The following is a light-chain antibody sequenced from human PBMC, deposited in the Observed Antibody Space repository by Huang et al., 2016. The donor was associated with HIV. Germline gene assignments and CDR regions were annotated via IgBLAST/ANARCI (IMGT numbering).Light chain of an antibody. CDR1: QSILYSSNNKNY. CDR3: QQYYSPPPT. V-gene: IGKV4-1*01. J-gene: IGKJ1*01. CDR2: WAS. Sequence: DIVMTQSPDSLAVSLGARATINCKSSQSILYSSNNKNYLAWYQQKPGQPPKLLIYWASTRESGVPDRFSGSGSGTDFTLTISSLQAEDVAIYFCQQYYSPPPTCGQGTKVEIK.